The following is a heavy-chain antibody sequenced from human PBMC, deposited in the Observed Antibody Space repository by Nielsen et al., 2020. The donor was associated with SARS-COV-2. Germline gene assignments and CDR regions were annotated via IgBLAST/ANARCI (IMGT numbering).Heavy chain of an antibody. J-gene: IGHJ4*02. D-gene: IGHD4-17*01. CDR2: ISYDGSNK. CDR3: ARRFYGDYVHYFDY. CDR1: GFIFSNSA. Sequence: GESLKISCAASGFIFSNSAMHWVRQAPGKGLEWVAVISYDGSNKYYADSVKGRFTISRDNSKNTLYLQMNSLRTEDTAVYYCARRFYGDYVHYFDYWGQGTLVTVSS. V-gene: IGHV3-30*04.